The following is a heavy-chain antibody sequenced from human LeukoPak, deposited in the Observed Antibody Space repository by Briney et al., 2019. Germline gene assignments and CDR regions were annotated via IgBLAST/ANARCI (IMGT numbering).Heavy chain of an antibody. J-gene: IGHJ4*02. CDR1: GYIFMQYG. D-gene: IGHD4-23*01. V-gene: IGHV1-18*01. CDR2: ISTYNGNA. CDR3: AREDYGGNPYYFDY. Sequence: ASVKVSCKASGYIFMQYGISWVRQAPGQGLEWMAWISTYNGNANYAQKFQGRVTMTRDTSTSTVYMELSSLRSEDTAVYYCAREDYGGNPYYFDYWGQGTLVTVSS.